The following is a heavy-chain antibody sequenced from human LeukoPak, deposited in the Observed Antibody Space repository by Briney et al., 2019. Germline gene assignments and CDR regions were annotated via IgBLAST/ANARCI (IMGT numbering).Heavy chain of an antibody. V-gene: IGHV3-74*01. Sequence: GSLRLFCAASGFTFSSYWMHWVRQAPGKGLVWVSRINSDGSSRSNADSVKGRFTISRDNAKNTLYLQMNSLRAEDTAMYYCARVDIVVVPAAIVRYYYYGMDVWGQGTTVTVSS. CDR2: INSDGSSR. D-gene: IGHD2-2*01. J-gene: IGHJ6*02. CDR3: ARVDIVVVPAAIVRYYYYGMDV. CDR1: GFTFSSYW.